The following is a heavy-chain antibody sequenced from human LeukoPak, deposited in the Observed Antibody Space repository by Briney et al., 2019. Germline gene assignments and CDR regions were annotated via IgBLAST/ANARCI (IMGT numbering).Heavy chain of an antibody. CDR3: ARVRYFDWPPLG. CDR2: INPNSGGT. Sequence: GGSLKLSCAASGFTFTGYYMHWVRQAPGQGLEWMGWINPNSGGTNYAQKFQGRVTMTRDTSISTAYMELSRLRSDDTAVYYCARVRYFDWPPLGWGQGTLVTVSS. J-gene: IGHJ4*02. D-gene: IGHD3-9*01. V-gene: IGHV1-2*02. CDR1: GFTFTGYY.